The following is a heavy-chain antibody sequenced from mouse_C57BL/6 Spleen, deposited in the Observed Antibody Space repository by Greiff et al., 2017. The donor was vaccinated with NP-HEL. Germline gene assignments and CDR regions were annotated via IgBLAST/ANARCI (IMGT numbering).Heavy chain of an antibody. CDR2: INPSSGYT. J-gene: IGHJ2*01. D-gene: IGHD2-3*01. Sequence: QVQLQQSGAELVKPGASVKLSCKASGYTFTSYWMHWVKQRPGQGLEWIGFINPSSGYTKYNQKFKDKATLTADKSSSTAYMQLSSLTYADSAVYYCARSREVYDGYFYFDYWGQGTTLTVSS. CDR3: ARSREVYDGYFYFDY. V-gene: IGHV1-7*01. CDR1: GYTFTSYW.